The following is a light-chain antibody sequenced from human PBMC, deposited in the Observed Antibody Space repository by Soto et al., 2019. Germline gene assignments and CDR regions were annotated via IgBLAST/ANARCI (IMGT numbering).Light chain of an antibody. Sequence: DIQMTQSPSSLSASVGDRVTITCQASHDITSFLNWYQHKPGNAPKLLIYDAFILESGVPTRFSGSGSEIHFIFTISSLHPEDVVTSYCQLCDYLPIFGPGTTVDFK. V-gene: IGKV1-33*01. CDR2: DAF. CDR3: QLCDYLPI. CDR1: HDITSF. J-gene: IGKJ3*01.